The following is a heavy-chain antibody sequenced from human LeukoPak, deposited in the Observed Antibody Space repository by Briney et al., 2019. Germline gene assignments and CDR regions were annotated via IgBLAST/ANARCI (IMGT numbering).Heavy chain of an antibody. D-gene: IGHD3-22*01. CDR1: GYTFTSYY. J-gene: IGHJ6*03. Sequence: ASVKVSCKASGYTFTSYYMHWVRQAPGQGLEWMGIINPNGGSTSYAQKFQGRVTITRDTSTSTAYLELSSLRSEDKAVYYCASCSLGYYDSSGYFLNYYYYVDVWGKGTTVTVSS. V-gene: IGHV1-46*01. CDR3: ASCSLGYYDSSGYFLNYYYYVDV. CDR2: INPNGGST.